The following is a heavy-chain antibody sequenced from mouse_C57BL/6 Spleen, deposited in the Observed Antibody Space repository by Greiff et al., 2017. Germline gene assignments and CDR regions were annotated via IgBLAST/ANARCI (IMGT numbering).Heavy chain of an antibody. CDR3: ARRGYGSSFDY. CDR1: GFTFSSYT. J-gene: IGHJ2*01. V-gene: IGHV5-9*01. CDR2: ISGGGGNT. D-gene: IGHD1-1*01. Sequence: DVMLVESGGGLVKPGGSLKLSCAASGFTFSSYTMSWVRQTPEKRLEWVATISGGGGNTYYPDSVKGRFTISRDNAKNTLYLQMSSLRSEDTALYYCARRGYGSSFDYWGQGTTLTVSS.